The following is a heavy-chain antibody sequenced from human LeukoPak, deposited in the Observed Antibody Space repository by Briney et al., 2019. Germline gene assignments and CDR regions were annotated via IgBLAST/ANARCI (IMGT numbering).Heavy chain of an antibody. CDR2: ISYDGSNK. J-gene: IGHJ4*02. Sequence: PGGSLRLSCAASGFTFSSYGMHWVRQAPGKGLEWMAVISYDGSNKYYADSVKGRFTISRDNSKNTLYLQMNSLRAEDTAVYYCAKPLWFGELPPLDYWGQGTLVTVSS. CDR3: AKPLWFGELPPLDY. CDR1: GFTFSSYG. V-gene: IGHV3-30*18. D-gene: IGHD3-10*01.